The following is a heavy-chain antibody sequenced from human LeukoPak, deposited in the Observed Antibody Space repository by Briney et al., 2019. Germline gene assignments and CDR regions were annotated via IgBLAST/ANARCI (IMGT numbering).Heavy chain of an antibody. CDR3: AKNIAAQRYFDF. CDR2: ISGSGGST. D-gene: IGHD6-6*01. V-gene: IGHV3-23*01. J-gene: IGHJ4*02. CDR1: GFTFSSYA. Sequence: GGSLRLSCAASGFTFSSYAMSWVRQAPGKGLEWVSAISGSGGSTYYADSVRGRFAISRDNSKKTVYLQMNSLRAEDTAVYYCAKNIAAQRYFDFWGQGTLVTVSS.